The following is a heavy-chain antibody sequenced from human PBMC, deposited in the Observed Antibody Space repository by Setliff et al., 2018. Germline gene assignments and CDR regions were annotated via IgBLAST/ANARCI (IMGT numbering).Heavy chain of an antibody. D-gene: IGHD3-10*01. CDR3: ATAGRELWFGESLGATLYYFDY. J-gene: IGHJ4*02. Sequence: GASVKVSCKVSGYTLTELSMHWVRQAPGKGLEWMGGFDPEDGETIYAQKFQGRVTMTEDTSTDTAYMELSSLRSEDTAVYYCATAGRELWFGESLGATLYYFDYWGQGTLVTVSS. CDR2: FDPEDGET. V-gene: IGHV1-24*01. CDR1: GYTLTELS.